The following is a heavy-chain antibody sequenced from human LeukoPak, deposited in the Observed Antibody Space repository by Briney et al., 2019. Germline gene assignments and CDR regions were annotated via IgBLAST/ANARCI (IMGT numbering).Heavy chain of an antibody. CDR3: ARGSGSLDY. V-gene: IGHV3-53*01. Sequence: GGSLRLSCAASGFSVSNNYMTWVRQAPGKGLEWVSVFYSGGTTYYADSVKGRFTVSRDKSQNTLYLQMNSLRAEDTAVYYCARGSGSLDYWGQGTLVTVSS. CDR2: FYSGGTT. D-gene: IGHD6-19*01. J-gene: IGHJ4*02. CDR1: GFSVSNNY.